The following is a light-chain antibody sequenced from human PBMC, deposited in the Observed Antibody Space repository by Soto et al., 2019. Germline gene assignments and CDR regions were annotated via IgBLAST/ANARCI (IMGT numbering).Light chain of an antibody. CDR3: SSYTSSSTLV. Sequence: QSVLTQPASVSGSPGQSITISCTGTSSDVGGYNYVSWYQQHPGNAPKLMIYDVSNRPSGVSNRFSGSKSGNTASLTISGLQAEDAADYYCSSYTSSSTLVFGPGTKVTVL. V-gene: IGLV2-14*01. CDR1: SSDVGGYNY. J-gene: IGLJ1*01. CDR2: DVS.